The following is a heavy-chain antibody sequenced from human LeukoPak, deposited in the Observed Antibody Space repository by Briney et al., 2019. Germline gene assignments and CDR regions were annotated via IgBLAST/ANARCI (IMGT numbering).Heavy chain of an antibody. V-gene: IGHV4-39*07. CDR1: GGSISISNYY. CDR3: ARSPQGTATTANWLDP. Sequence: SETLSLTCTVSGGSISISNYYWGWIRQPPGRGLEWIGSMSYSGRTYYNPSLKTRVTVSLDTSKNQFSLNLISVTAADTAVYYCARSPQGTATTANWLDPWGQGTLVTVSS. J-gene: IGHJ5*02. CDR2: MSYSGRT. D-gene: IGHD4-17*01.